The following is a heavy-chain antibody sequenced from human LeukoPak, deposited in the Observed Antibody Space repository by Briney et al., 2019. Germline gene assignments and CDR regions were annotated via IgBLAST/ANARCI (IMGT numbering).Heavy chain of an antibody. CDR2: ISAYNGNT. D-gene: IGHD3-3*01. CDR1: GYTFTSYG. CDR3: ARAPKGHGIFGVVIPDAFDI. V-gene: IGHV1-18*01. Sequence: ASVKVSCKASGYTFTSYGISWVRQAPGQGLEGMGWISAYNGNTNYAQKLQGRVTMTPDTSTSTAYMELRSLRSDHTAVYCCARAPKGHGIFGVVIPDAFDIRGQGTMVTVPS. J-gene: IGHJ3*02.